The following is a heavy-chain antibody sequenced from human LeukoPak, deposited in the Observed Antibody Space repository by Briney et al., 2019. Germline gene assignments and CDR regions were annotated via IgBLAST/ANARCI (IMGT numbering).Heavy chain of an antibody. Sequence: GGSLRLSCAASGFTFSSYAMHWVRQAPGKGLEWVAVISYDGSNKYYADSVKGRFTISRDNSKNTLYLQMNSLRAEDTAVYYCARDLGYSYAYNWFDPWGQGTLVTVSS. CDR2: ISYDGSNK. CDR3: ARDLGYSYAYNWFDP. V-gene: IGHV3-30*04. CDR1: GFTFSSYA. D-gene: IGHD5-18*01. J-gene: IGHJ5*02.